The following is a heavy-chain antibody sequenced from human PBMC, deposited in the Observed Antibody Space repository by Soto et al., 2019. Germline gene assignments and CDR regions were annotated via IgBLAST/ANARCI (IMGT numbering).Heavy chain of an antibody. Sequence: EVQLVESGGGIVQPGGSLRLSCAASGFTFSSYWMHWVRQAPGKGLVWVSRINSDGSRTSYADSAKGRFTISRDNAKNTVERQMKSLRAEATGVYYCARGDGDYYDGNGYLGRHWGQGTLVTVCS. CDR1: GFTFSSYW. J-gene: IGHJ4*02. CDR2: INSDGSRT. V-gene: IGHV3-74*01. CDR3: ARGDGDYYDGNGYLGRH. D-gene: IGHD3-22*01.